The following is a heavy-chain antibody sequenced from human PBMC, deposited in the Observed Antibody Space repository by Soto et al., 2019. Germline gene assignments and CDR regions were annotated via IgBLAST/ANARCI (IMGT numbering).Heavy chain of an antibody. CDR2: VIPIFGTA. D-gene: IGHD3-22*01. J-gene: IGHJ4*02. CDR3: ARETHPYYYDSSGYYTFAY. V-gene: IGHV1-69*01. Sequence: QVQLVQSGAEVKKPGSSVKVSCKASGGTFSSYAISWVRQAPGQGLEWMGGVIPIFGTANYAQKFQGIVTITADESTITAYMELSSLRSEDTAVYYCARETHPYYYDSSGYYTFAYCGQGTLVTVSS. CDR1: GGTFSSYA.